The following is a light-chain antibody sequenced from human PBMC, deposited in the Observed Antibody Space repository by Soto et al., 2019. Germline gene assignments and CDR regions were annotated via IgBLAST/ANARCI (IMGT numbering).Light chain of an antibody. J-gene: IGLJ2*01. V-gene: IGLV2-14*01. CDR3: SSYTSTNFVI. CDR2: DVS. Sequence: QSALTQPASVSGSPGQSITISCTGSSGDIGDYKYVSWYKQHPGKAPKLMIYDVSNRPSGVSNRFSASKSGNTASLTISGLQAEDEADYYCSSYTSTNFVIFCGGTKLTVL. CDR1: SGDIGDYKY.